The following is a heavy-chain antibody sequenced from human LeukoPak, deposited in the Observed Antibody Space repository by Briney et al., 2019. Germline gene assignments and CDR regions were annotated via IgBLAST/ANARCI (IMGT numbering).Heavy chain of an antibody. Sequence: PGGSLRLSCAASGFTISSYAMSWVRQAPGKGVEWVSAISSSGGSSYYADSVKGRFAISRDTFKNTLYLQMDGLRAGDTALYYCAKDGASSFDYWGQGTLVTVSS. V-gene: IGHV3-23*01. CDR1: GFTISSYA. CDR3: AKDGASSFDY. D-gene: IGHD3-10*01. J-gene: IGHJ4*02. CDR2: ISSSGGSS.